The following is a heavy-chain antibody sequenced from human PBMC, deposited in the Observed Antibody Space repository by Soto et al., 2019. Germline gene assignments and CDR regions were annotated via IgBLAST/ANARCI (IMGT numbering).Heavy chain of an antibody. Sequence: PSETLSLTCTVFGGSISSGGYYWSWIRQHPGKGLEWIGYIYYSGSTYYNPSLKSRVTISVDTSKNQFSLKLSSVTAADTAVYYCARDSSSSGYSFWGQGTLVTVSS. CDR1: GGSISSGGYY. CDR3: ARDSSSSGYSF. CDR2: IYYSGST. D-gene: IGHD3-22*01. J-gene: IGHJ4*02. V-gene: IGHV4-31*03.